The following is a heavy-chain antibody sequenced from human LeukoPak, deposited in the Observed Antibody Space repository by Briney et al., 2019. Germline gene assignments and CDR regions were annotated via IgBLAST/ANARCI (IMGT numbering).Heavy chain of an antibody. CDR2: ICYDGSNK. Sequence: GRSLRLSCAASGFTFISYGMHWVRQAPGKGLEWVAVICYDGSNKYYADSVKGRFTISRDNSKNKLYLQMNSLRAEDTAVYYCVRVNNSSYSYGYGHGDYWGQGTLVTVSS. CDR3: VRVNNSSYSYGYGHGDY. V-gene: IGHV3-33*01. J-gene: IGHJ4*02. CDR1: GFTFISYG. D-gene: IGHD5-18*01.